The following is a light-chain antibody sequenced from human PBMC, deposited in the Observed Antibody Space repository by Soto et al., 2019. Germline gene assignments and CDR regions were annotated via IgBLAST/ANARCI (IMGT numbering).Light chain of an antibody. CDR1: TGAVTSGHY. Sequence: QAVVTQEPSLTVSPGGTVTLTCASSTGAVTSGHYPYWFQQKPGQAPRTLIYDTSDKHSWTPARFSGSLLGGKAALTLSGAQHEDEADYYCLLSYSGPWVFGGGTQLTV. V-gene: IGLV7-46*01. CDR3: LLSYSGPWV. J-gene: IGLJ3*02. CDR2: DTS.